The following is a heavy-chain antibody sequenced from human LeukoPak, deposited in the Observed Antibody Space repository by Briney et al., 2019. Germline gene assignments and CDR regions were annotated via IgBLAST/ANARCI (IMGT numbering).Heavy chain of an antibody. J-gene: IGHJ3*02. D-gene: IGHD3-3*01. Sequence: PGGSLRLSCAASGFTFSSYAMSWVRQAPGKGLEWVSAISGSGGSTYYADSVKGRFTISRDNSKNTLYLQMNSLRAEDTAVYYCAKDGVLRFLELDAFDIWGQGTMVTVSS. CDR3: AKDGVLRFLELDAFDI. CDR2: ISGSGGST. CDR1: GFTFSSYA. V-gene: IGHV3-23*01.